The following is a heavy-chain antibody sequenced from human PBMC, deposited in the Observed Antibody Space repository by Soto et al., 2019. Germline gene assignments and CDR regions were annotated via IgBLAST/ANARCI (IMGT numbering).Heavy chain of an antibody. V-gene: IGHV1-3*01. J-gene: IGHJ4*01. CDR3: GRDGITIFAPVDY. Sequence: ASVKVSCMASGYTFTSYAMRWVRQAPGQRLEWMGWINAGNGNTKYSQKFQGRVTITRDTSASTAYMELSSLRSEDTAVYYCGRDGITIFAPVDYWGHGTLVTVSS. CDR1: GYTFTSYA. CDR2: INAGNGNT. D-gene: IGHD3-3*01.